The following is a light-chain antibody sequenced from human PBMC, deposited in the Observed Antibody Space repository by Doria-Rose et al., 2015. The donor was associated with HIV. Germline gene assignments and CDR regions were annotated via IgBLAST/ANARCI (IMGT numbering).Light chain of an antibody. J-gene: IGKJ1*01. CDR2: DGS. CDR3: HQYGTSWT. Sequence: TQSPGTLSLSPGERATLSCRASQSFSSTYLARYQQKPGQAPSLLIYDGSTRATGIPDRFSASGSGADSTLTINRLEPEDFAPYYCHQYGTSWTFGQGTKVEI. V-gene: IGKV3-20*01. CDR1: QSFSSTY.